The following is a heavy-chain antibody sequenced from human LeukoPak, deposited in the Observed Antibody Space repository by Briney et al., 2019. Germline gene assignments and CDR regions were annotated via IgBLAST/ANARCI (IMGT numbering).Heavy chain of an antibody. CDR2: ISSSSSYI. V-gene: IGHV3-21*01. Sequence: GGSLRLSCAASGFTFSSCTMNWVRRAPGKGLEWVSSISSSSSYIYYADSVKGRFTISRDNAKNSLYQQMNGLRAEDTAVYYCAKALPTAMTVDYWGQGTLVTVSS. J-gene: IGHJ4*02. CDR3: AKALPTAMTVDY. D-gene: IGHD2-2*01. CDR1: GFTFSSCT.